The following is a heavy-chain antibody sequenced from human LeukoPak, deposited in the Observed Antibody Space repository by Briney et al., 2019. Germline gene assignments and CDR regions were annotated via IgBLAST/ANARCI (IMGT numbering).Heavy chain of an antibody. D-gene: IGHD1-26*01. J-gene: IGHJ3*02. V-gene: IGHV3-7*01. Sequence: GGSLRLSCAAPGFTFSSYWMGWGRQAPGKGLEWVANIKQDGSEKYYVDSVKGRFTISRDNAKNSLYLQMNSLRAEDTAVYYCASRMKGRDGIVGATGAFDIWGQGTMVTVSS. CDR3: ASRMKGRDGIVGATGAFDI. CDR2: IKQDGSEK. CDR1: GFTFSSYW.